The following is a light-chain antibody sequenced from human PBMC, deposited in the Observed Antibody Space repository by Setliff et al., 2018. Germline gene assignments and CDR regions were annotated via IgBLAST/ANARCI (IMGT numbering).Light chain of an antibody. CDR3: QSYGGSVSGYV. V-gene: IGLV1-40*01. Sequence: QSALTQPPSVSGAPGHKVTISCTGGSSDLGAGFSVHWYQQLPGTAPKLLIFGNNNRPSGVPDRFSGSKSGTSASLVITGLQADDEADYYCQSYGGSVSGYVFGTGTKVTVL. CDR1: SSDLGAGFS. CDR2: GNN. J-gene: IGLJ1*01.